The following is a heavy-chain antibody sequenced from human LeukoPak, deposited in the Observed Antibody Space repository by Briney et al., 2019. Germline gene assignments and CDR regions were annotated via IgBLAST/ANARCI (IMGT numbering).Heavy chain of an antibody. CDR1: GGTFSSYA. CDR3: ASRRQNSGQYYYYGMDV. CDR2: IIPILGIA. Sequence: SVKVSCKASGGTFSSYAISWVRQAPGQGLEWMGRIIPILGIANYAQKFQGRVTITADKSTSTAYMELSSLRSEDTAVYYCASRRQNSGQYYYYGMDVWGQGTTVTVSS. J-gene: IGHJ6*02. V-gene: IGHV1-69*04. D-gene: IGHD5-12*01.